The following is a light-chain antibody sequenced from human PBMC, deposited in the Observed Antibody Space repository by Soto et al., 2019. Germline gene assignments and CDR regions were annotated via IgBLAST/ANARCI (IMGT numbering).Light chain of an antibody. CDR3: QPRVNCPPP. CDR2: DES. CDR1: QSVSDY. J-gene: IGKJ4*01. Sequence: VLTQSPARLSLSPGERATLSCRAGQSVSDYLAWYQQKPGQPPRLLFFDESNRATGVPDRFSAGGSGTDFDLISSSLEPEDFAVYYCQPRVNCPPPVGGGTKVEI. V-gene: IGKV3-11*01.